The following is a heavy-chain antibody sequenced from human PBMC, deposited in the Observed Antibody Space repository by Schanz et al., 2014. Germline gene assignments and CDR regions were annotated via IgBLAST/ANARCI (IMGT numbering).Heavy chain of an antibody. J-gene: IGHJ4*02. CDR1: GYTFTSYG. CDR3: ARDGVDAAAGGNY. Sequence: VQSVHSGTEVQKLGASVKVSCKASGYTFTSYGITWVRQAPGQGLEWVGWISPYTGNTHYFDKMEGRVTMTTDTSTSTAYMELRSLRSDDTAMYYCARDGVDAAAGGNYWGQGTLVTVSS. V-gene: IGHV1-18*01. D-gene: IGHD6-13*01. CDR2: ISPYTGNT.